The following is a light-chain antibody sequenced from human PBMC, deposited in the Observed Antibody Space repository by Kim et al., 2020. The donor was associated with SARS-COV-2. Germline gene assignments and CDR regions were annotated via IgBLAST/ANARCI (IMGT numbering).Light chain of an antibody. Sequence: VSPGKRGTLSCRASQSGSNDLAWYQQKPGQAPRLLIYDASTRATGNPGRFSGSGSGKEFTLTIHSLQSEDFAVYYWQQYSNWPLTFGPGTKGDIK. J-gene: IGKJ3*01. CDR1: QSGSND. CDR2: DAS. V-gene: IGKV3-15*01. CDR3: QQYSNWPLT.